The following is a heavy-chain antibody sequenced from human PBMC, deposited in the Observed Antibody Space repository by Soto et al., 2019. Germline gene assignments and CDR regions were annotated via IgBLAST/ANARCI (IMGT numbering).Heavy chain of an antibody. Sequence: PGGSLRLSCAASGFTFSSYSMNWVRQAPGKGLEWVSAISGSGDITYYADSVKGRFTISRDNSKNTLYLQMNSLRAEDTAVYYCVLWPPYYFDYWGQGTLVTVSS. V-gene: IGHV3-23*01. D-gene: IGHD3-10*01. J-gene: IGHJ4*02. CDR3: VLWPPYYFDY. CDR1: GFTFSSYS. CDR2: ISGSGDIT.